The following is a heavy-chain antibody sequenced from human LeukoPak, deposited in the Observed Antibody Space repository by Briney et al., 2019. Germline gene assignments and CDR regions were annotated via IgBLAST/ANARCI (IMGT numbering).Heavy chain of an antibody. CDR1: GYTFTAYY. CDR2: INPNSGGT. CDR3: ARIKWAVTND. D-gene: IGHD4-11*01. V-gene: IGHV1-2*02. Sequence: GASVKVSCKTSGYTFTAYYIHWVRQAPGQGLEWMGWINPNSGGTNYGQNFQGRVTMTRDTSISTAYMELSSLRSDDTAMYYCARIKWAVTNDWDQGTLVTVSS. J-gene: IGHJ4*02.